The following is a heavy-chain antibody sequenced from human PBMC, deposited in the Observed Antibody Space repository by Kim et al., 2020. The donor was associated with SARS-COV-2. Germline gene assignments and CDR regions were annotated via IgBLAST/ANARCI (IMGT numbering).Heavy chain of an antibody. CDR2: IIPIFTTA. J-gene: IGHJ4*02. Sequence: SVKVSCKASGGPFSSSSFTWVRQAPGQGLEWMGDIIPIFTTANYAQKFQGRVTITADESTSTAYMELSSLRSEDTAVYYCARAGGKIAARLGDYFDLWGQGTLVTVSS. D-gene: IGHD6-6*01. V-gene: IGHV1-69*13. CDR3: ARAGGKIAARLGDYFDL. CDR1: GGPFSSSS.